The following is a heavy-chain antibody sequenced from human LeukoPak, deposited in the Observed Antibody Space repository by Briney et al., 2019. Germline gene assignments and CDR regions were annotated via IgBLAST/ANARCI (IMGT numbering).Heavy chain of an antibody. CDR2: INHSGST. J-gene: IGHJ4*02. V-gene: IGHV4-34*01. Sequence: PSETLSLTCAVYGGSFSGYYWSWIRQPPGKELEWIGEINHSGSTNYNPSLKSRVTISVDTSKNQFSLKLSSVTAADTAVYYCARGEGSYDYVWGSHLKYYFDYWGQGTLVTVSS. D-gene: IGHD3-16*01. CDR3: ARGEGSYDYVWGSHLKYYFDY. CDR1: GGSFSGYY.